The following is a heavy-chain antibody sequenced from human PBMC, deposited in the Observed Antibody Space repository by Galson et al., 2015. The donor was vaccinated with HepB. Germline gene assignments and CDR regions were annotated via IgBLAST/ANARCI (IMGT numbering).Heavy chain of an antibody. D-gene: IGHD4-23*01. V-gene: IGHV2-70*11. Sequence: PALVKPTQTLTLTCTFSGFSLSTSGVCVSWIRQPPGKALEWLARLDWDDDKYYSTSLKTRLTISKDTSKNQVVLTMTNMDPVDTATYYCARSVSTVVTPPPYYFDYWGQGTLVTVSS. CDR3: ARSVSTVVTPPPYYFDY. J-gene: IGHJ4*01. CDR1: GFSLSTSGVC. CDR2: LDWDDDK.